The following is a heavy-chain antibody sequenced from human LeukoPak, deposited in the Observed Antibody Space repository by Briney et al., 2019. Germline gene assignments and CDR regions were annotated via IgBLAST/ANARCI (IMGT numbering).Heavy chain of an antibody. Sequence: SETLSLTCTVSGGSISSSSYYWGWIRQPPGKGLEWIGSIYYSGSTYYNPPLKSRVTISVDTSKNQFSLKLSSVTAADTAVYYCARMGFASFQHWGQGTLVTVSS. CDR2: IYYSGST. CDR1: GGSISSSSYY. CDR3: ARMGFASFQH. D-gene: IGHD3-10*01. V-gene: IGHV4-39*01. J-gene: IGHJ1*01.